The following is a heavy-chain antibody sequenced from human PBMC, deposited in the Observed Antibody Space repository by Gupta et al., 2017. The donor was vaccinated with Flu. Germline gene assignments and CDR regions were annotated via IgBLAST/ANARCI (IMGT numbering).Heavy chain of an antibody. J-gene: IGHJ4*02. CDR2: IYWSDDK. V-gene: IGHV2-5*01. D-gene: IGHD3-10*01. CDR1: GFSLNTTSGEG. CDR3: AHRVRSWVPAYYFDS. Sequence: QITLKESGPTLVKPTQTLTLTCSFSGFSLNTTSGEGVGWIRQPPGKALEWLALIYWSDDKRYSPSLKSRLTIAKDTSKNQVVLTMTNMDPVDTATYYCAHRVRSWVPAYYFDSWGQGTLVTVSS.